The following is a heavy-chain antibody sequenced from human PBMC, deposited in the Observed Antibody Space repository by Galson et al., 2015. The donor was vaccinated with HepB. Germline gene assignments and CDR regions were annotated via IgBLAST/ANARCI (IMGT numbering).Heavy chain of an antibody. CDR2: ISGSGGST. J-gene: IGHJ6*02. CDR3: AKDEGSGSYSYYYYGMDV. Sequence: LRLSCAASGFSFSSYAMSWVRQAPGKGLEWVSAISGSGGSTYYADSVKGRFTISRDNSKNTLYLLMNSLRAEDTAVYYCAKDEGSGSYSYYYYGMDVWGQGTTVTVSS. CDR1: GFSFSSYA. V-gene: IGHV3-23*01. D-gene: IGHD3-10*01.